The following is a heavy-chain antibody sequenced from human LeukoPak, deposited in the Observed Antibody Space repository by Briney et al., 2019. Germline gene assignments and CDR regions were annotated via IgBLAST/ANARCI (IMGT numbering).Heavy chain of an antibody. D-gene: IGHD1-14*01. CDR3: ARAAGVGTFYYYYGMDV. CDR1: GDSISSAAYY. Sequence: SETLSLTCTISGDSISSAAYYWSWVRQLPEKGLDWIGYIGYTGDTYYNPSLRSRTSISKDTSKTQFSLRLDSLTAADTAVYYCARAAGVGTFYYYYGMDVWGQGTTVTVSS. J-gene: IGHJ6*02. CDR2: IGYTGDT. V-gene: IGHV4-31*03.